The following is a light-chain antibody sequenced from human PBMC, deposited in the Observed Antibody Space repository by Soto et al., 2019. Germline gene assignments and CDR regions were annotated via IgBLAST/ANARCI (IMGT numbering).Light chain of an antibody. J-gene: IGLJ1*01. CDR2: DVS. V-gene: IGLV2-14*01. CDR1: SSDVGGYNY. Sequence: QSALTQPASVSVSPGQSITISCTGTSSDVGGYNYVSWYQQHPGKAPKLMIYDVSNRPSGVSNRFSGSKSGNTASLTISGLQAEDAADYYCSSYTSSSSYVFGTGTKLTVL. CDR3: SSYTSSSSYV.